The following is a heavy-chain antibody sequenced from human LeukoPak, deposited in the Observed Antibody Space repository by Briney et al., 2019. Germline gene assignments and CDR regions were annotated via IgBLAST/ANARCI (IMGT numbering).Heavy chain of an antibody. CDR1: GYTFTGYD. V-gene: IGHV1-2*02. J-gene: IGHJ6*03. Sequence: ASVKVSCKASGYTFTGYDMHWVRQAPGQGLEWMGWINPNSGGTNYAQKFQGRVTMTRDTSISTAYMELSRLRSDDTAVYYCARDRRVRGVTEKYYYYMDVWGKGTTATVSS. CDR3: ARDRRVRGVTEKYYYYMDV. CDR2: INPNSGGT. D-gene: IGHD3-10*01.